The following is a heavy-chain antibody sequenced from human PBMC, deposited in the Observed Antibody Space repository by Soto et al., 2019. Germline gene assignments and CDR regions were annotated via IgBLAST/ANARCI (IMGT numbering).Heavy chain of an antibody. V-gene: IGHV3-23*01. CDR2: ISGSGGST. Sequence: PGGSLRLSCAASGFTFSSYAMSWVRQAPGKGLEWVSAISGSGGSTYYADSVKGRFTISRDNSKNTLYLQMNSLRAEDTAVYYCAKRGFLHRGSSWSNYYFDYWGQGTLVTVSS. CDR3: AKRGFLHRGSSWSNYYFDY. J-gene: IGHJ4*02. D-gene: IGHD6-13*01. CDR1: GFTFSSYA.